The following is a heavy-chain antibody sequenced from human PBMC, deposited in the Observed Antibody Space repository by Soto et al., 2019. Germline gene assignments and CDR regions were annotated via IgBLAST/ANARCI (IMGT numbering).Heavy chain of an antibody. J-gene: IGHJ6*02. D-gene: IGHD3-9*01. Sequence: SETLSLTCTVSGGSISSSSYYWGWIRQPPGKGLEWIGSIYYSGSTYYNPPLKSRVTISVDTSKNQFSLKLSSVTAADTAVYYCASYYDILTGYSPDVYGMDVWGQGTTVTVSS. CDR2: IYYSGST. CDR1: GGSISSSSYY. CDR3: ASYYDILTGYSPDVYGMDV. V-gene: IGHV4-39*01.